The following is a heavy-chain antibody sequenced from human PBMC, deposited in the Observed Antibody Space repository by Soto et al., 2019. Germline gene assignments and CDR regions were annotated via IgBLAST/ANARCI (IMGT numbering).Heavy chain of an antibody. CDR1: GDSINSDNYY. CDR3: VRLEGLATISYYFDY. V-gene: IGHV4-39*01. CDR2: IYYRGNT. D-gene: IGHD3-9*01. J-gene: IGHJ4*02. Sequence: QLQLQESGPGLVKPSETLSLTCSVSGDSINSDNYYWGWIRQPPGKGLEWIGSIYYRGNTYYNPSLKTRVTISLDKSKSQFSLKLNSVTAADSAVYFCVRLEGLATISYYFDYWGQGTLVTVSP.